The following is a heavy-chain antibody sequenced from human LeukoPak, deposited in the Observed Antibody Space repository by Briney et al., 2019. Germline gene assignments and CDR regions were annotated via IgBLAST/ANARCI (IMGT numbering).Heavy chain of an antibody. V-gene: IGHV1-18*01. J-gene: IGHJ4*02. CDR1: GYTFTSYG. D-gene: IGHD1-26*01. Sequence: ASVKVSCKASGYTFTSYGISWVRQAPGQGLELMGWISAYNGNTNYAQKLQGRATMTTDTSTSTAYMELRSLRSDDTAVYYCAREEYSGSYYGTDYWGQGTLVTVSS. CDR2: ISAYNGNT. CDR3: AREEYSGSYYGTDY.